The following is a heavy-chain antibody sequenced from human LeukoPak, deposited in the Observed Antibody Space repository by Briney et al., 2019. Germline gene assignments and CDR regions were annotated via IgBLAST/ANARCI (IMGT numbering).Heavy chain of an antibody. Sequence: GASVKVSCKASGYTFTGYYMHWVRQAPGQGLEWMGWINPNSGGTNYAQKFQGRVTMTRDTSISTAYMELSRLRSDDTAVYYCARVGEVYYYGPTDAFDIWGQGTMVTVSS. J-gene: IGHJ3*02. CDR2: INPNSGGT. CDR3: ARVGEVYYYGPTDAFDI. CDR1: GYTFTGYY. D-gene: IGHD3-10*01. V-gene: IGHV1-2*02.